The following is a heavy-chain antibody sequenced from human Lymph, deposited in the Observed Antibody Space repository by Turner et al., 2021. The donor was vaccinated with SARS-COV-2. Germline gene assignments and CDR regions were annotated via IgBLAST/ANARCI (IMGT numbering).Heavy chain of an antibody. CDR3: ARDIPTTADYFDY. J-gene: IGHJ4*02. V-gene: IGHV3-21*01. Sequence: EVQLVESGGGLVKPGGSLRLSCAASGFTFSTYSMNWVRQAPGKGLEWSSSIISSSSYIYYADSVKGRFTISRDDAKNSLYLQMNSLRAEDTAVYFCARDIPTTADYFDYWGQGTLVTVSS. CDR2: IISSSSYI. D-gene: IGHD4-17*01. CDR1: GFTFSTYS.